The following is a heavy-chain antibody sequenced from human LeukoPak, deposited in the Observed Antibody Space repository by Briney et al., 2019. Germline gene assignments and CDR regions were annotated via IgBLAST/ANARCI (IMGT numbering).Heavy chain of an antibody. CDR1: GVTMSNYD. CDR3: AKDLSRAVAADWFDP. Sequence: PGGSPRLSWAAAGVTMSNYDVSGVRQAPGKGLAGVSSISDSGGSTYHADPVKGRFTISRDNSKNTLYLQMPNLRAADTAVYYCAKDLSRAVAADWFDPWDQGSLVTVSS. J-gene: IGHJ5*02. D-gene: IGHD6-19*01. CDR2: ISDSGGST. V-gene: IGHV3-23*01.